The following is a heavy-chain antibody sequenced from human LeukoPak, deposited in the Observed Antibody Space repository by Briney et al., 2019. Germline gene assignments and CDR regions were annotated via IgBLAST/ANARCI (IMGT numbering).Heavy chain of an antibody. Sequence: SVKVSCKASGGTFSSYAIGWVRQAPGQGLEWMGGIIPIFGTANYAQKFQGRVTITADESTSTAYMELSSLRSEDTAVYYCARDRVRGVTGYYFDYWGQGTLVTVSS. V-gene: IGHV1-69*01. CDR1: GGTFSSYA. D-gene: IGHD3-10*01. CDR2: IIPIFGTA. CDR3: ARDRVRGVTGYYFDY. J-gene: IGHJ4*02.